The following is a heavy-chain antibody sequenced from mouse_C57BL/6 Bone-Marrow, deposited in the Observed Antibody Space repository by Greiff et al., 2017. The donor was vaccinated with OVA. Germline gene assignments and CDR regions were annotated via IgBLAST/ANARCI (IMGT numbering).Heavy chain of an antibody. CDR1: GYAFSSYW. J-gene: IGHJ4*01. D-gene: IGHD2-4*01. Sequence: QVQLQQSGAELVKPGASVKISCKASGYAFSSYWMNWVKQRPGKGLEWIGQIYPGDGDTNYNGKFKGKATLTADKSSSTAYMQLSSLTSEDSAVYFCARRSYDYERGYYAMDYWGQGTSVTVSS. CDR3: ARRSYDYERGYYAMDY. V-gene: IGHV1-80*01. CDR2: IYPGDGDT.